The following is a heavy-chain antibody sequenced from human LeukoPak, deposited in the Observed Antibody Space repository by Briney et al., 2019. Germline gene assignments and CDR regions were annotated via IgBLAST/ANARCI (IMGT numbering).Heavy chain of an antibody. J-gene: IGHJ1*01. CDR2: ISSSSSYI. CDR1: GFTFSSYS. Sequence: GGSLRLSCAASGFTFSSYSMNWVRQAPGKGLEWVSSISSSSSYIYYADSVKGRFTISRDNAKNSLYLQMNSLRAEDTAVYYCAGDASDQLLIRLIQHWGQGTLVTVSS. CDR3: AGDASDQLLIRLIQH. V-gene: IGHV3-21*01. D-gene: IGHD2-2*01.